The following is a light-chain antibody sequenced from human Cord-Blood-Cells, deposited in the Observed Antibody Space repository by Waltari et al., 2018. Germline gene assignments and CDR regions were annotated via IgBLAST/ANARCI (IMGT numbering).Light chain of an antibody. Sequence: QSALTQPASVSGSPGQSITISCTGTSSDVGGYNYVSWYQQHRGKAPKLTIYDVSNRPSGVSNRFSGSKSGNTASLSISGRQAEDEADYYCSSYTSSSTLVVGGGTKLTVL. CDR1: SSDVGGYNY. CDR2: DVS. CDR3: SSYTSSSTLV. V-gene: IGLV2-14*01. J-gene: IGLJ2*01.